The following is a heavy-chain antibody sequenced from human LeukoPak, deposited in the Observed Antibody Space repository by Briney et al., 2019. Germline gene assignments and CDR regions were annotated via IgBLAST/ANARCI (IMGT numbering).Heavy chain of an antibody. D-gene: IGHD6-19*01. V-gene: IGHV3-23*01. J-gene: IGHJ4*02. CDR1: GFTFSSYA. CDR2: ISGSGGST. CDR3: AKENPQWLEVNFDF. Sequence: GGSLRLSCAASGFTFSSYAMSWVRQAPGKGLEWVSAISGSGGSTYYADSVKGRFTISRDNFKSTLSLQMNSLRAEDTAMYYCAKENPQWLEVNFDFWGQGTLVTVSS.